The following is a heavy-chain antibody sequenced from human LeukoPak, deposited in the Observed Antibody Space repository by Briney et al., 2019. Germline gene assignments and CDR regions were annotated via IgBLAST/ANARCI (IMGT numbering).Heavy chain of an antibody. Sequence: TGGSLRLSCAASGFTFSSYSMNWVRQAPGKGLEWVSYISSSSSTIYYADSVKGRFTISRDNVKNSLYLQMNSLRAEDTAVYYCARGEGYYDSSGSDYWGQGTLVTVSS. D-gene: IGHD3-22*01. V-gene: IGHV3-48*01. CDR3: ARGEGYYDSSGSDY. J-gene: IGHJ4*02. CDR2: ISSSSSTI. CDR1: GFTFSSYS.